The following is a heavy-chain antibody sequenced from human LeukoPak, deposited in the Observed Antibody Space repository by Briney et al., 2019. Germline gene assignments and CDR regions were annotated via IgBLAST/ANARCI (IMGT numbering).Heavy chain of an antibody. J-gene: IGHJ6*02. CDR2: ISSSTTST. CDR1: GFSFSDYY. V-gene: IGHV3-11*01. CDR3: ASNMAANYHYFYGLDV. D-gene: IGHD6-6*01. Sequence: GGSLRLSCAASGFSFSDYYMAWIRQAPGKGLEWVAFISSSTTSTYYADSVKGRFTVSRDNAKNSLSLQMSSLRVEDTGVYYCASNMAANYHYFYGLDVWGQGTTVTVSS.